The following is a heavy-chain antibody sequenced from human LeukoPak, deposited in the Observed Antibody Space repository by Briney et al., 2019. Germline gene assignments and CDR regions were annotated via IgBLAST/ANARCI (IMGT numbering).Heavy chain of an antibody. J-gene: IGHJ5*02. CDR1: GGSVSSGNYY. CDR2: VYYSGIT. V-gene: IGHV4-61*01. CDR3: ARNYYGSASYYRTGFDP. D-gene: IGHD3-10*01. Sequence: SETLSLTCTVSGGSVSSGNYYWSWIRQPPGKGLEWIGYVYYSGITNYNPSLKSRVTMSVDTSKNQFSLKLSSVTAADTAVYYCARNYYGSASYYRTGFDPWGQGTLVTVSS.